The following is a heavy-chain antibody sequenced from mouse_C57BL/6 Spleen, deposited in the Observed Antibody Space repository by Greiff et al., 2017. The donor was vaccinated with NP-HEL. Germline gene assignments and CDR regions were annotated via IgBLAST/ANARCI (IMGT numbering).Heavy chain of an antibody. Sequence: QVQLKESGPELVKPGASVKLSCKASGYTFTSYDINWVKQRPGQGLEWIGWIYPRDGSTKYNEKFKGKATLTVDTSSSTAYMELHSLTSEDSAVYFCARRSYYGNYVNAMDYWGQGTSVTVSS. J-gene: IGHJ4*01. CDR2: IYPRDGST. V-gene: IGHV1-85*01. CDR3: ARRSYYGNYVNAMDY. CDR1: GYTFTSYD. D-gene: IGHD2-10*01.